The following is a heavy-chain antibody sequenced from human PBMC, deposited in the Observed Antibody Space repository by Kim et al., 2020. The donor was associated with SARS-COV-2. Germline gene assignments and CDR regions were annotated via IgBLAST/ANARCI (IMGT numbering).Heavy chain of an antibody. CDR2: FDPTGERT. CDR1: GYIITNYY. V-gene: IGHV1-46*01. CDR3: MRAPNFMTTIHSDY. J-gene: IGHJ4*02. Sequence: ASVKVSCKASGYIITNYYVHWVRQAPGQGLEWMGIFDPTGERTTYAQKVQDRVTMTRDMSTNTIYMELTSLRSEDTATYYCMRAPNFMTTIHSDYWGQGTLVTVSS. D-gene: IGHD4-4*01.